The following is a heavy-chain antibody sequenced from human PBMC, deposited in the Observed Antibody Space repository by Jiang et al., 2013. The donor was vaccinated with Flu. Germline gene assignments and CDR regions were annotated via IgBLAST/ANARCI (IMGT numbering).Heavy chain of an antibody. CDR2: INPNGGGT. CDR3: ARDTSAADSVWWFDP. Sequence: GASVKISCKASGYAFTSHYMHWVRQAPGQGLEWMAIINPNGGGTNFAQNFQGRVTLTRDTSTNTVYMELSSLRSEDTAVYYCARDTSAADSVWWFDPWGQGTLVTVSS. D-gene: IGHD6-13*01. CDR1: GYAFTSHY. V-gene: IGHV1-46*01. J-gene: IGHJ5*02.